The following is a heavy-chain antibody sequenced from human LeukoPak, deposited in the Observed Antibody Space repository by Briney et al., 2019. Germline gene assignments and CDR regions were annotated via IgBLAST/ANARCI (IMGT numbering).Heavy chain of an antibody. CDR3: ASSNEFYYDTSTYVDY. CDR2: RSHDGGIE. D-gene: IGHD3-22*01. CDR1: GFPFSRYA. Sequence: PGGSLRLSCAASGFPFSRYAVHWVRQAPGNGLEWVALRSHDGGIEDYADSVKGRFTISRDNSRNTLYLQMNSLKPEDTAVYYCASSNEFYYDTSTYVDYWGQGTLVTVSS. J-gene: IGHJ4*02. V-gene: IGHV3-30-3*01.